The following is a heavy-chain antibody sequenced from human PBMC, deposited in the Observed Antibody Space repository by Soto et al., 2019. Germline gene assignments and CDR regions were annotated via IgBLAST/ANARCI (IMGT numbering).Heavy chain of an antibody. CDR1: GGSISSGGYY. CDR2: IYYSGST. J-gene: IGHJ4*02. Sequence: QVQLQESGPGMVKPSQTLSLTCTVSGGSISSGGYYWSWIRQHPGKGLEWIGYIYYSGSTYYNPSLKSRVTISVDTSKNQFSLKLSSVTAADTAVYYCARANYGDHTYDFDYWGQGTLVTVSS. CDR3: ARANYGDHTYDFDY. D-gene: IGHD4-17*01. V-gene: IGHV4-31*03.